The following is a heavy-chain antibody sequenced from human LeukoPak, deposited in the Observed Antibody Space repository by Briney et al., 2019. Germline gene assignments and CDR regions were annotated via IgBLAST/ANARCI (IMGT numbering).Heavy chain of an antibody. CDR1: GGSFSGYY. J-gene: IGHJ6*03. CDR3: ARVRYYYYYMDV. Sequence: SETLSLTCAVYGGSFSGYYWSWIRQPPGKGLEWIGEINHSGSTNYNPSLKSRVTISVDTSKNQFSLKLSSVTASDTAVYYCARVRYYYYYMDVWGKGTTVTVSS. CDR2: INHSGST. V-gene: IGHV4-34*01.